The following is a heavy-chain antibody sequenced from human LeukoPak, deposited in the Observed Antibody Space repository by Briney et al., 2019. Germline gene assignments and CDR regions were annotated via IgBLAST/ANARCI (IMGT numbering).Heavy chain of an antibody. CDR1: GITFSSYS. J-gene: IGHJ4*02. V-gene: IGHV3-21*01. CDR2: ISSSSSYI. Sequence: GGSLRLSCAASGITFSSYSMNWVRQAPGKGLEWVSPISSSSSYIYYADSVKGRFTISRDNAKNSLYLQMNSLRAEDTAVYYCARDLWIFGREWNLDYWGQGTLVTVSS. CDR3: ARDLWIFGREWNLDY. D-gene: IGHD3-3*01.